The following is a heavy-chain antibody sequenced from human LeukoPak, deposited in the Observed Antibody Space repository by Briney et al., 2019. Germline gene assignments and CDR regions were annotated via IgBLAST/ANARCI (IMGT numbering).Heavy chain of an antibody. D-gene: IGHD6-13*01. CDR1: GFTFSSAW. V-gene: IGHV3-15*07. CDR2: IKSETDGGTT. CDR3: TRRSSAAGRQYFDY. J-gene: IGHJ4*02. Sequence: KTGGSLRLSCAASGFTFSSAWMNWVRQAPGKGLEWVGRIKSETDGGTTDYAAPVKGTFTISRDDSENMLYLQMNSLKTEDTAVYYCTRRSSAAGRQYFDYWGQGTLVTVSS.